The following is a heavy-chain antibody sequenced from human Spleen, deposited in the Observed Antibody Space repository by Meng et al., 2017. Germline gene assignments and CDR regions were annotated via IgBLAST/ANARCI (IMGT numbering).Heavy chain of an antibody. D-gene: IGHD4-11*01. CDR2: INHSGST. V-gene: IGHV4-34*01. Sequence: QVQLQQWGAGLVKPSSTLSLTCVVSGGSFSDYYRSWSRQPPGKGLEWIGEINHSGSTNYNPSLESRATISVDTSQNNLSLKLSSVTAADSAVYYCARGPTTMAHDFDYWGQGTLVTGSS. CDR3: ARGPTTMAHDFDY. J-gene: IGHJ4*02. CDR1: GGSFSDYY.